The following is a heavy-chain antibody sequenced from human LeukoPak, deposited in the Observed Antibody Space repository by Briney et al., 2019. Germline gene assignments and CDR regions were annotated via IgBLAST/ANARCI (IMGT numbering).Heavy chain of an antibody. V-gene: IGHV3-21*01. J-gene: IGHJ3*02. CDR2: ISSSSSYI. CDR1: GFTFSSYS. CDR3: ARDRSGIAAAGTDAFDI. D-gene: IGHD6-13*01. Sequence: GGSLRLSCAASGFTFSSYSMNWVRQAPGKGLEWVSSISSSSSYIYYADSVKGRFTISRDNAKNSLYLQMNSLRAEDTAVYYCARDRSGIAAAGTDAFDIWGQGTMVTVSS.